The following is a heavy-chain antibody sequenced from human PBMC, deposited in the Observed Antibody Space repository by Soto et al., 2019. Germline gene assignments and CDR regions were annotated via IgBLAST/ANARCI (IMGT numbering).Heavy chain of an antibody. J-gene: IGHJ4*02. Sequence: PGGSLRLSCAASGFTFSNYNMNWVRQAPGKGLEWVSSISSTSSYIYYADSVKGRFTISRDNAKNSPYLQMNSLRAEDTAVYYCARVSYYDNSGFLIWGQGTLVTVSS. V-gene: IGHV3-21*01. CDR1: GFTFSNYN. D-gene: IGHD3-22*01. CDR3: ARVSYYDNSGFLI. CDR2: ISSTSSYI.